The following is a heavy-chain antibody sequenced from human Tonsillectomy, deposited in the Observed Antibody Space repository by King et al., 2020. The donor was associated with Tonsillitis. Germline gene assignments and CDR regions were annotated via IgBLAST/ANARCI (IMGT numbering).Heavy chain of an antibody. V-gene: IGHV3-74*01. CDR3: ARGSSGWSAY. Sequence: VQLVESGGGLVQPGGSLRLSCAASGFFFSSSWMHWVRQAPGKGLVWVSRINSDGRTTSYADSVKGRFTISRDNAKNTLYLQMDSLTPDDTAVYYCARGSSGWSAYWGQGTLVTVSS. CDR2: INSDGRTT. D-gene: IGHD6-19*01. CDR1: GFFFSSSW. J-gene: IGHJ4*02.